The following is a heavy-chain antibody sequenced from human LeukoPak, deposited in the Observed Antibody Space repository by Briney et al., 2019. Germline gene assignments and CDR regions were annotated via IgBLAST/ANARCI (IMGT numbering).Heavy chain of an antibody. J-gene: IGHJ3*02. V-gene: IGHV4-59*12. CDR1: GGSTSSYY. D-gene: IGHD6-6*01. CDR2: VYYTGTT. Sequence: SETLSLTCTVSGGSTSSYYWSWIRQPPGKGLEWIGYVYYTGTTNYNPSLKSRVTISVDTSKNQFSLKLSSVTAADTAVYYCAREKYSSSSPDAFDIWGQGTMVTVSS. CDR3: AREKYSSSSPDAFDI.